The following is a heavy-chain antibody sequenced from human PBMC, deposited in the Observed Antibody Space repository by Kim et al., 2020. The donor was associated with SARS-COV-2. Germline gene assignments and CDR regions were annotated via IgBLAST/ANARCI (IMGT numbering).Heavy chain of an antibody. CDR3: SRMLYSSDTFDI. CDR2: IRSKANSYST. CDR1: GFTFSGSA. V-gene: IGHV3-73*01. Sequence: GGSLRLSCAASGFTFSGSAMRWVRQASGKGLEWVCRIRSKANSYSTAYAATVKGRFTISRDDSKNTAYLHMNSLKTEDTDVYYWSRMLYSSDTFDIWG. J-gene: IGHJ3*02. D-gene: IGHD3-16*02.